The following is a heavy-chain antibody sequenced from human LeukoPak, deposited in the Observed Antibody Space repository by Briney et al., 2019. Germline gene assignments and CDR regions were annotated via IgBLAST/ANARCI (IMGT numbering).Heavy chain of an antibody. J-gene: IGHJ4*02. CDR1: GLNFSTYS. CDR2: ISTSSRTI. V-gene: IGHV3-48*01. CDR3: ARDGYDFWSDYPTTLDC. Sequence: GGSLRLSCAASGLNFSTYSMNWVRQAPGKGLEWVSYISTSSRTIYYADSVKGRSTISRDNAKNSLYLQLNSLRAEDTAVYYCARDGYDFWSDYPTTLDCWGQGTLVTVSS. D-gene: IGHD3-3*01.